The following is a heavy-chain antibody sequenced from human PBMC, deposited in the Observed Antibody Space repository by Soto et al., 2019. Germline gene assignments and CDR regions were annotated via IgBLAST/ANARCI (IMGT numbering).Heavy chain of an antibody. D-gene: IGHD3-10*01. Sequence: GASVKVSCTASGGTFSSYAISWVRQAPGQGLEWMGGIIPIFGTANYAQKFQGRVTITADESTSTAYMELSSLRSEDTAVYYCARDDSSGSYDYWGQGTLVTVSS. CDR3: ARDDSSGSYDY. CDR1: GGTFSSYA. J-gene: IGHJ4*02. CDR2: IIPIFGTA. V-gene: IGHV1-69*13.